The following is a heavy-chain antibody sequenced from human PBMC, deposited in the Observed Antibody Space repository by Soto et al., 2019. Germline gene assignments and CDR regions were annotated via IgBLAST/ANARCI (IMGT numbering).Heavy chain of an antibody. CDR1: GFTFSSYW. CDR2: IKQDGREK. CDR3: ARDRGVGTTSDFDY. J-gene: IGHJ4*01. V-gene: IGHV3-7*01. Sequence: GSLRLSWADPGFTFSSYWVSWFREGPLRGLEWVANIKQDGREKYYVDSVKGRFTLSRDNAKNSLYLQMNSLRAEDTAVYYCARDRGVGTTSDFDYWGHGTLVPASS. D-gene: IGHD3-10*01.